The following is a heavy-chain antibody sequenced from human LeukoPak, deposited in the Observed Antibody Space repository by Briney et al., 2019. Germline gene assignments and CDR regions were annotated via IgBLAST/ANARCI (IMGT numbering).Heavy chain of an antibody. Sequence: SETLSLTCTVSGASISSDYWSWLRQPPGKGLEWIGYIYYSGSTNYNPSLKSRVTISVDTSKNQFSLKLSSVTAADTAVYYCARVRTGVTPYYYYYYYMDVWGKGTTVTISS. CDR2: IYYSGST. V-gene: IGHV4-59*01. D-gene: IGHD3-10*01. CDR1: GASISSDY. J-gene: IGHJ6*03. CDR3: ARVRTGVTPYYYYYYYMDV.